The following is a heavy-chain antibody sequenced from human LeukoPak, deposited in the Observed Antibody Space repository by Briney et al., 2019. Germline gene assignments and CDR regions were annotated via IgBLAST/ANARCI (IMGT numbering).Heavy chain of an antibody. CDR1: GFDFKGSF. Sequence: PGGSLRLSCEASGFDFKGSFMSWIRQAPGKGLGWVSYISTTGSTTFDADSVKGRFTISRDNAKNSVYLQMNRLRVEDTGVYYCAREGVTGAVFVWGQGALVTVSS. J-gene: IGHJ4*02. CDR3: AREGVTGAVFV. V-gene: IGHV3-11*04. D-gene: IGHD2-21*02. CDR2: ISTTGSTT.